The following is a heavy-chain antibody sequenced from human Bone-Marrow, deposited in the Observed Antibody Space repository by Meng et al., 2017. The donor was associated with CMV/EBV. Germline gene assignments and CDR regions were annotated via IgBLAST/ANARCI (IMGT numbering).Heavy chain of an antibody. J-gene: IGHJ5*02. CDR2: INPNSGGT. D-gene: IGHD3-3*01. V-gene: IGHV1-2*02. CDR3: ARDYCYYDFCFNWFDP. Sequence: ASVKVSCKASGYTFTGYYMHWVRQAPGQGLEWMGWINPNSGGTNYAQKFQGRVTMTRDTSISTAYMELSRLRSDDTAVYYCARDYCYYDFCFNWFDPWGQRTLVTVSS. CDR1: GYTFTGYY.